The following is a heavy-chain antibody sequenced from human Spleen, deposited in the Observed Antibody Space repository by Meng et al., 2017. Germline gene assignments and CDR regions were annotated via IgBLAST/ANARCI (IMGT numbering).Heavy chain of an antibody. D-gene: IGHD3-22*01. J-gene: IGHJ3*01. V-gene: IGHV5-51*01. Sequence: KVSCKGSGYSFSNYWIGWVRQMPGKGLEWMGIIYPADSDTRYSPSFQGQVTISVDKSINTAYLQWGSLKASDTAMYHCARAYSSDRSRGDAFDVWGQGTMVTVSS. CDR1: GYSFSNYW. CDR2: IYPADSDT. CDR3: ARAYSSDRSRGDAFDV.